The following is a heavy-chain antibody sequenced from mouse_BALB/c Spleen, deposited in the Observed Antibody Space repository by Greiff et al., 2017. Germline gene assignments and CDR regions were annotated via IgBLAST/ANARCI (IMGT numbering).Heavy chain of an antibody. V-gene: IGHV3-2*02. CDR1: GYSITSDYA. Sequence: EVQLQESGPGLVKPSQSLSLTCTVTGYSITSDYAWNWIRQFPGNKLEWMGYISYSGSTSYNPSLKSRISITRDTSKNQFFLQLNSVTTEDTATYYCARMEGRDLFAYWGQGTLVTVSA. CDR3: ARMEGRDLFAY. D-gene: IGHD1-1*01. J-gene: IGHJ3*01. CDR2: ISYSGST.